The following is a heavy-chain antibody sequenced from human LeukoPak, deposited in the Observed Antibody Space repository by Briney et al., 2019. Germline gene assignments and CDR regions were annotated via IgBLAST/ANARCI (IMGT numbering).Heavy chain of an antibody. D-gene: IGHD3-22*01. CDR1: GFTFSSYG. J-gene: IGHJ3*02. V-gene: IGHV3-23*01. CDR2: ISGSGGST. CDR3: AKDRTSVYYYDSSGPSDAFDI. Sequence: GGSLRLSCAASGFTFSSYGMSWVRQAPGKGLEWVSAISGSGGSTYYADSVKGRFTISRDNSKNTLYLQMNSLRAEDTAVYYCAKDRTSVYYYDSSGPSDAFDIWGQGTMVTVSS.